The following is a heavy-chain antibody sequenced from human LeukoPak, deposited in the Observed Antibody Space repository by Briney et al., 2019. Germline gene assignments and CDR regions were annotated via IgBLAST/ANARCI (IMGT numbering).Heavy chain of an antibody. CDR1: GGSISSSSYY. Sequence: PSETLSLTCTVSGGSISSSSYYWGWIRQPPGKGLEWVGSIYYSGSTYYNPSLKSRVTISVDTSKNQFSLKLSYVTAADTAVYYCARHHTAGKNNWFDPWGQGTLVTVSS. D-gene: IGHD6-13*01. CDR2: IYYSGST. CDR3: ARHHTAGKNNWFDP. V-gene: IGHV4-39*01. J-gene: IGHJ5*02.